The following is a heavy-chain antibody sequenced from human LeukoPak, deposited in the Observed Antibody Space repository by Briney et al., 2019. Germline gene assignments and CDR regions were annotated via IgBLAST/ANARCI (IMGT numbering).Heavy chain of an antibody. Sequence: GGSLRLSCAASGFTFSSYSMNWVRQAPGKGLDWVSYISGTSSTMHYADSVKGRFTISRDNAKNSLYLQMNSLRAEDTAVYYCARWFDSSDYLGDAFDIWGQGTMVTVSS. CDR3: ARWFDSSDYLGDAFDI. CDR2: ISGTSSTM. D-gene: IGHD3-22*01. J-gene: IGHJ3*02. V-gene: IGHV3-48*04. CDR1: GFTFSSYS.